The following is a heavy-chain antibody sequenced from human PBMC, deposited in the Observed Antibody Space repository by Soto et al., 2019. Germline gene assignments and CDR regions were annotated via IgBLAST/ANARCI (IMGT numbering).Heavy chain of an antibody. V-gene: IGHV2-5*01. CDR3: AHRPSGWYLFDY. Sequence: QITLKESGPTLVRPTQTLTLTCTFSGFSLSTSGLGVGWVRQPPGKALEWLALIYWNDDKRYSPSLKARLTITKDTSKNQLVLTMTNMDPVDTATYYCAHRPSGWYLFDYWGQGTLVTVSP. CDR1: GFSLSTSGLG. D-gene: IGHD6-19*01. J-gene: IGHJ4*02. CDR2: IYWNDDK.